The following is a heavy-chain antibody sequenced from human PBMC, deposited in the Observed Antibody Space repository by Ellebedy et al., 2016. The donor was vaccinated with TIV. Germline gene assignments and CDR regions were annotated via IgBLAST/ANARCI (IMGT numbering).Heavy chain of an antibody. J-gene: IGHJ4*02. Sequence: MPSETLSLTCTVSGGSMTSFYWSWIRQSPEKGLEWIGNIYYVGSTDYSPSLRTRVTISLDTSKNQFSVKLTSVTDADTAVYYCARGGASSKYFDYWGLGTLVTVSS. V-gene: IGHV4-59*01. CDR2: IYYVGST. CDR1: GGSMTSFY. CDR3: ARGGASSKYFDY.